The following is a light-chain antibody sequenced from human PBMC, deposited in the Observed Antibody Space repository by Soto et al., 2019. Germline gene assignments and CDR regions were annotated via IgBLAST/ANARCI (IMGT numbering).Light chain of an antibody. J-gene: IGKJ4*01. CDR2: GAS. V-gene: IGKV3-20*01. CDR1: QSVSSSY. CDR3: QQYGSSPLLP. Sequence: EIVLTQSPGTLSLSPGERATLSCRASQSVSSSYLAWYQQKPGQAPRLLIYGASSRATGIPDRFSGSGSGTDFTLTISRLEPDDFAVYYCQQYGSSPLLPFGGGTKVEIK.